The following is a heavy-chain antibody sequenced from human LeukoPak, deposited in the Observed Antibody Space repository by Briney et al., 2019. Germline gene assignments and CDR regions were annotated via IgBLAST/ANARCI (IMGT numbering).Heavy chain of an antibody. J-gene: IGHJ4*02. CDR2: IWYDGSNK. V-gene: IGHV3-33*06. Sequence: GGSLRLSCAASGFTFSSYGMHWVRQAPGKGLEWVAVIWYDGSNKYYADSVKGRFTISRDNSKNTLYLQMNSLRAEDTAVYYCAKANPVASTFDYWGQGTLVTVSS. CDR1: GFTFSSYG. D-gene: IGHD6-19*01. CDR3: AKANPVASTFDY.